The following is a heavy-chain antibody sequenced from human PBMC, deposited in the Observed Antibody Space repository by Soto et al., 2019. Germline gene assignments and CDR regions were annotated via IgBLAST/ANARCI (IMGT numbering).Heavy chain of an antibody. V-gene: IGHV4-39*01. J-gene: IGHJ1*01. Sequence: QLQLQESGPGLVKPSETLSLTCTVSGGTISSSRYYWGWIRQPPGKGLEWIGSIYYSGSTYYNPSLTSRVTMSVDTSKNQFALKLSSVTAADTAVYYCARQSLWSASIQHWGQGTLVTVSS. CDR3: ARQSLWSASIQH. D-gene: IGHD2-8*02. CDR2: IYYSGST. CDR1: GGTISSSRYY.